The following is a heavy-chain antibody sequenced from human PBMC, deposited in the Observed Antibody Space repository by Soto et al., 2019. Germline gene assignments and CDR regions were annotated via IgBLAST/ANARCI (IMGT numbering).Heavy chain of an antibody. D-gene: IGHD3-22*01. V-gene: IGHV3-30*14. CDR1: GFTFSSYT. CDR2: ISYDGGDK. CDR3: ARAPGSSGYSDYFDY. J-gene: IGHJ4*02. Sequence: GGSLRLSCAASGFTFSSYTMHWVRQTPGRGLEWVADISYDGGDKYYADSVKGRFTISRDNSKNTLHLQMNSLRAEDTAVYYCARAPGSSGYSDYFDYWGQGTLVTVSS.